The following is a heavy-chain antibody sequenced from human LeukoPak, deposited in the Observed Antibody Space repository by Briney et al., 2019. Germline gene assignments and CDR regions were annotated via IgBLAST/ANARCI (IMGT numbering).Heavy chain of an antibody. D-gene: IGHD5-12*01. V-gene: IGHV3-33*01. CDR2: IWYDGSNK. Sequence: GGSLSLSCAASGFTFSRNGMHWVRQAPGKGREWVAIIWYDGSNKYYGDSVKGRFTISRDNSKNTLNLQMNSLRAEDTAVYYCARESGYDPDDHFGMDVWGRGTTVTVSS. J-gene: IGHJ6*02. CDR3: ARESGYDPDDHFGMDV. CDR1: GFTFSRNG.